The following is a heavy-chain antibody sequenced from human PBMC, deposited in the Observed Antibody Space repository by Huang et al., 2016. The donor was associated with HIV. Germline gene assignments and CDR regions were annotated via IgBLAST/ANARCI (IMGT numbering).Heavy chain of an antibody. CDR1: GGSISSSSYY. CDR2: IYYSGDT. Sequence: LQLQESGPGLVKSSETLSLICTVSGGSISSSSYYWGWFRQPPGKGPERSGSIYYSGDTDYNPPLKGRVTRSVDTSKNQFSLKVNSVTAADTAVYYCARHGRVAGHYYNNMDVWGRGTTVTVSS. J-gene: IGHJ6*02. CDR3: ARHGRVAGHYYNNMDV. V-gene: IGHV4-39*01. D-gene: IGHD6-19*01.